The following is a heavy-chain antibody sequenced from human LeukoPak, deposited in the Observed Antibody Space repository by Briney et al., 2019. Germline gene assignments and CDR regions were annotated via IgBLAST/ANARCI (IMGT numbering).Heavy chain of an antibody. D-gene: IGHD6-19*01. J-gene: IGHJ4*02. CDR2: ISYDGSNK. CDR1: GFTFSSYA. V-gene: IGHV3-30-3*01. CDR3: ARGSSSGWHFGFDY. Sequence: SGGSLRLSCAASGFTFSSYAMHWVRQAPGKGLEWVAVISYDGSNKYYADSVKGRFTISRDNSKNTLYLQMNSLRAEDTAVYYCARGSSSGWHFGFDYWGQGTLVTVSS.